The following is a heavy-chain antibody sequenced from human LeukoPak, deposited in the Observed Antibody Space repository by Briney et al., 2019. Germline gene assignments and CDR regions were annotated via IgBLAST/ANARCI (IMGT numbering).Heavy chain of an antibody. V-gene: IGHV4-39*07. CDR3: ARDLPPVYAVDY. Sequence: SETLSLTCTVSGGSISSSSYYWGWIRQPPGKGLEWIGSIYYSGSTYYNPSLKSRVTISVDTSKNQFSLKLSSVTAADTAVYYCARDLPPVYAVDYWGQGTLVTVSS. J-gene: IGHJ4*02. D-gene: IGHD2-8*01. CDR1: GGSISSSSYY. CDR2: IYYSGST.